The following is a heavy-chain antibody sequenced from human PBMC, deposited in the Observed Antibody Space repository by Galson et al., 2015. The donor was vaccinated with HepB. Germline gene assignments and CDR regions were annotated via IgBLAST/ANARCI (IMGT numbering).Heavy chain of an antibody. Sequence: SLRLSCAASGFTFSSYWMHWVRQAPGKGLEWVAVISYDGSNKYYADSVKGRFTISRDNSKNTLYLQMNSLRAEDTAVYYCARARGYSGYDFRRMAFDIWGQGTMVTVSS. CDR2: ISYDGSNK. V-gene: IGHV3-30*03. CDR3: ARARGYSGYDFRRMAFDI. D-gene: IGHD5-12*01. J-gene: IGHJ3*02. CDR1: GFTFSSYW.